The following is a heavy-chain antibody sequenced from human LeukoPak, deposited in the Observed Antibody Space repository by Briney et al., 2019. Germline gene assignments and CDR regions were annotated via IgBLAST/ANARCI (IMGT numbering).Heavy chain of an antibody. CDR3: ASGYDPIDY. CDR2: ISTSSSYI. Sequence: KPGGSLRHSCAASGFTFRSYTMNWVRQAPGKGLEWVSSISTSSSYIYYADSVKGRFTISRDNAKNSLYLQMNSLRAEDTAVYYCASGYDPIDYWGQGTLVTVSS. V-gene: IGHV3-21*01. D-gene: IGHD5-12*01. CDR1: GFTFRSYT. J-gene: IGHJ4*02.